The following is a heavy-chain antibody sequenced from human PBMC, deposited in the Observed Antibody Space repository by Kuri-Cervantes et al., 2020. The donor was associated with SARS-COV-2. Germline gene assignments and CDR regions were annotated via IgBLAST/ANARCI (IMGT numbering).Heavy chain of an antibody. D-gene: IGHD4-17*01. J-gene: IGHJ5*02. Sequence: ASVKVSCKASGYTFTGYYMHWVRQAPGQGLEWMGRINPNSGGTNYAQKFQGRVTMTRDTSISTAYMELSSLRSEDTAVYYCAREGNGDYGWFDPWGQGTLVTVSS. CDR2: INPNSGGT. V-gene: IGHV1-2*06. CDR3: AREGNGDYGWFDP. CDR1: GYTFTGYY.